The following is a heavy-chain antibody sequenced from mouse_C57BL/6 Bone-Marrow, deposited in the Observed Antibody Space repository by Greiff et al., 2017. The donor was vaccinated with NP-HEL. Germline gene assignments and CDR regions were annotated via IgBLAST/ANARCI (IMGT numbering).Heavy chain of an antibody. CDR1: GFTFSDYG. Sequence: EVMLVESGGGLVQPGGSLKLSCAASGFTFSDYGMAWVRQAPRKGPEWVAFISNLAYSIYYADTVTGRFTISRENAKNTLYLEMSSLRSEDTAMYYCAKITTVVASYWYFDVWGTGTTVTVSS. V-gene: IGHV5-15*01. J-gene: IGHJ1*03. CDR3: AKITTVVASYWYFDV. CDR2: ISNLAYSI. D-gene: IGHD1-1*01.